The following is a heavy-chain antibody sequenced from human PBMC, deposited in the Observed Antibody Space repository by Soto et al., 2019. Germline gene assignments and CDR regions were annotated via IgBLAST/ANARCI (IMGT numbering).Heavy chain of an antibody. J-gene: IGHJ5*02. Sequence: QVQLVQSGAEVKKPGASVKVSCKASGYTFSTYGFSWVRQAPGQGLEWMGWIGADNGDTKYAQNFQGRVTTTTDTSTTTSYMELRSLTSDDTAVYFCARDWKGAEGFDPWGQGTLVTVSS. D-gene: IGHD1-1*01. CDR3: ARDWKGAEGFDP. CDR2: IGADNGDT. CDR1: GYTFSTYG. V-gene: IGHV1-18*01.